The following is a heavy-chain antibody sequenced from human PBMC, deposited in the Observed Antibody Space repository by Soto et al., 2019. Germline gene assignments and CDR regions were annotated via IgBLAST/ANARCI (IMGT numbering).Heavy chain of an antibody. CDR2: IYHSGST. Sequence: LSLTCAVSDASISSSNWWNWVRQPPGKGLEWIGEIYHSGSTNYNPSLKSRVTISVDKSKNQFSLKLSSVTAADTAVYYCARVSGSYYYGMDVWGQGTTVT. CDR3: ARVSGSYYYGMDV. J-gene: IGHJ6*02. V-gene: IGHV4-4*02. D-gene: IGHD1-26*01. CDR1: DASISSSNW.